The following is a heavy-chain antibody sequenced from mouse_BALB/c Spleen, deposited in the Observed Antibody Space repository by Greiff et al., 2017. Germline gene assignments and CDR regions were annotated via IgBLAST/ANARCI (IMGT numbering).Heavy chain of an antibody. J-gene: IGHJ3*01. CDR2: INPSNGRT. Sequence: QVQLQQPGAELVKPGASVKLSCKASGYTFTSYWMHWVKQRPGQGLEWIGEINPSNGRTNYNEKFKSKATLTVDKSSSTAYMQLSGLTSEDSAVYYCARGDYAHAYWGQGTLVTVSA. D-gene: IGHD2-4*01. CDR3: ARGDYAHAY. V-gene: IGHV1S81*02. CDR1: GYTFTSYW.